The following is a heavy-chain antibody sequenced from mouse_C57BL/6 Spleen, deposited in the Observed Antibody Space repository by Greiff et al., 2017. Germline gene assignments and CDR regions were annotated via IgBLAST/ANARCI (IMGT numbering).Heavy chain of an antibody. CDR2: IDPSDSET. CDR1: GYTFTSYW. CDR3: AREVLPNAMDY. J-gene: IGHJ4*01. Sequence: QVQLQQPGAELVRPGSSVQLSCKASGYTFTSYWMHWVKQRPIQGLEWIGNIDPSDSETHYNQQFKDKATLTVDKSSSTSYMQLSSLTSEASAVYYCAREVLPNAMDYWGQGTSVTVSS. V-gene: IGHV1-52*01. D-gene: IGHD1-1*01.